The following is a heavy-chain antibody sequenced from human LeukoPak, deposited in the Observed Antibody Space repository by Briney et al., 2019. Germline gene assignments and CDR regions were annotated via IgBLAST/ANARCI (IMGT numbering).Heavy chain of an antibody. CDR3: ARQSIPRYSSSWYYFDY. J-gene: IGHJ4*02. CDR1: EFTFSSYA. D-gene: IGHD6-13*01. V-gene: IGHV3-30*04. Sequence: GRSLRLSCAASEFTFSSYAMHWVRQAPGKGLEWVALISYDESNKYYADSVKGRFTISRDNSKNTLYLQMNSLRAEDTAVYYCARQSIPRYSSSWYYFDYWGQGTLVTVSS. CDR2: ISYDESNK.